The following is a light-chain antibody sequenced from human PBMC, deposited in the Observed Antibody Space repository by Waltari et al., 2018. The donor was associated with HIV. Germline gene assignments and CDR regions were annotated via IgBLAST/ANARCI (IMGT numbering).Light chain of an antibody. Sequence: QSVLTQPPSVSGAPGQRVTISCSGSGSNIRSNFVNWYQQLPVTAPRVLIYNDDQRPSGLPARFSCSKAGTTDALAISGLQSEDEAEYYCAAWDDTLNVYVFGSGTKVTVL. V-gene: IGLV1-44*01. J-gene: IGLJ1*01. CDR2: NDD. CDR1: GSNIRSNF. CDR3: AAWDDTLNVYV.